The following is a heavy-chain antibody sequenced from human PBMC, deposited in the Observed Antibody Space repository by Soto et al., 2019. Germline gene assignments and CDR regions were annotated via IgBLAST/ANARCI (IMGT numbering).Heavy chain of an antibody. CDR3: ARDSYPDYDILTGYYEDFDY. J-gene: IGHJ4*02. V-gene: IGHV3-21*01. D-gene: IGHD3-9*01. CDR1: GFTFSSYS. CDR2: ISSSSSYI. Sequence: GGSLRLSCAASGFTFSSYSMNWVRQAPGKGLEWVSSISSSSSYIYYADSVKGRFTISRDNAKNSLYLQMNSLRAEDTAVYYCARDSYPDYDILTGYYEDFDYWGQGTLVTVSS.